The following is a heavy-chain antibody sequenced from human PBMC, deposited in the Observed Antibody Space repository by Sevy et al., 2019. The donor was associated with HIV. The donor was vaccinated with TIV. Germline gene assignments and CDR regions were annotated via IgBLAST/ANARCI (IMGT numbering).Heavy chain of an antibody. CDR2: INQDGSQK. J-gene: IGHJ4*02. V-gene: IGHV3-7*01. D-gene: IGHD2-21*01. CDR1: GFTFNNYF. Sequence: GGSLRLSCAAFGFTFNNYFMGWVRKAPGKGLEWIANINQDGSQKNYVDSVKGRFTITRDNARNLVSLQMNSLRVDDTAVYYCARELWPGDYWGQGTLVTVSS. CDR3: ARELWPGDY.